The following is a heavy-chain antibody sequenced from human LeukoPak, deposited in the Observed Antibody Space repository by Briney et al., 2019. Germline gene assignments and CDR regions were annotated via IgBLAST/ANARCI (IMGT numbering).Heavy chain of an antibody. D-gene: IGHD1-26*01. V-gene: IGHV1-18*01. J-gene: IGHJ4*02. Sequence: GASVKVSCEASGYTFTSYGISWVRQAPGQGLEWMGWISAYNGNTNYAQKLQGRVAMTTDTSTSTAYMELRSLRSDDTAVYYCAREWELGFFDYWGQGTLVTVSS. CDR1: GYTFTSYG. CDR3: AREWELGFFDY. CDR2: ISAYNGNT.